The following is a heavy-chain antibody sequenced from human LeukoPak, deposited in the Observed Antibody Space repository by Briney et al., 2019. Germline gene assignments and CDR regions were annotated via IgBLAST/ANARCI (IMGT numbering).Heavy chain of an antibody. CDR3: ARDPLVGATGFDY. J-gene: IGHJ4*02. V-gene: IGHV4-34*01. CDR2: INHSGST. CDR1: GGSFSGYY. Sequence: SETLSLTCAVYGGSFSGYYRSWIRQPPGKGLEWIGEINHSGSTNYNPSLKSRVTISVDTSKNQFSLKLSSVTAADTAVYYCARDPLVGATGFDYWGQGTLVTVSS. D-gene: IGHD1-26*01.